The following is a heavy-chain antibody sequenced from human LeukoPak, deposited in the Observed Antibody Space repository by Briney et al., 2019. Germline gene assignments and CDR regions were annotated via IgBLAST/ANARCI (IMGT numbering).Heavy chain of an antibody. D-gene: IGHD1-26*01. CDR2: INHSGST. CDR1: GFTFSSYE. V-gene: IGHV4-34*01. CDR3: AGVPPNLHREVDY. J-gene: IGHJ4*02. Sequence: GSLRLSCAASGFTFSSYEMNWIRQPPGKGLEWIGEINHSGSTNYNPSLKSRVTISVDTSKNQFSLKLSSVTAAGTAVYYCAGVPPNLHREVDYWGQGTLVTVSS.